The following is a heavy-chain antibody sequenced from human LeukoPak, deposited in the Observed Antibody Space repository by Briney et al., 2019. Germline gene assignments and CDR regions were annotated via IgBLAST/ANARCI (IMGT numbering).Heavy chain of an antibody. V-gene: IGHV3-30-3*01. CDR3: ASFPTRYCSSTSCQNYFDY. CDR2: ISYDGSNK. J-gene: IGHJ4*02. D-gene: IGHD2-2*01. Sequence: GGSLRLSCAASGFTFSSYAMHWVRQAPGKGLEWVAVISYDGSNKYYADSVKGRFTISRDNSKNTLYLQMNSLSAEDTAVYYCASFPTRYCSSTSCQNYFDYWGQGTLVTVSS. CDR1: GFTFSSYA.